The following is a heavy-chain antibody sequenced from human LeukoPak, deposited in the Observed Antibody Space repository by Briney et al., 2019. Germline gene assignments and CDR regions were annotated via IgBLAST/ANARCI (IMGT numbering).Heavy chain of an antibody. CDR3: AKDRRGRCNAGSCYCRDY. CDR1: GFTFSSSG. Sequence: GGSLRLSCAASGFTFSSSGMHWVRQAPGKGLEWVAFIRDDGSDKYYGDSVKGRFTISRDNPKNTLYLQMDALRTEDTAVYYCAKDRRGRCNAGSCYCRDYWGPGTLVTVSS. J-gene: IGHJ4*02. V-gene: IGHV3-30*02. CDR2: IRDDGSDK. D-gene: IGHD2-15*01.